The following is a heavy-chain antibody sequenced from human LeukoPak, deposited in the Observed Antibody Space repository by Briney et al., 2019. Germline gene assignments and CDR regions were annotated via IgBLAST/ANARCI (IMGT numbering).Heavy chain of an antibody. D-gene: IGHD6-19*01. CDR2: ISGSGGST. CDR3: AKKRVAVAGTHYFDY. V-gene: IGHV3-23*01. CDR1: GFTFNKAW. Sequence: PGGSLRLSCAASGFTFNKAWMSWVRQAPGKGLEWVSGISGSGGSTYYADSVKGRFTISRDNSKNTLYLQMNSLRAEDTAVYYCAKKRVAVAGTHYFDYWGQGTLVTVSS. J-gene: IGHJ4*02.